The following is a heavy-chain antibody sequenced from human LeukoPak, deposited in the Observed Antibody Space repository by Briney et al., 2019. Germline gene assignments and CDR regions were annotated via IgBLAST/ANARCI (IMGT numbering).Heavy chain of an antibody. J-gene: IGHJ4*02. CDR3: ARVYSSSCLHY. V-gene: IGHV4-38-2*01. Sequence: PSETLSLTCAVSGYSISSGYYWGWIRQPPGKGLEWIGSIYHSGSTYYNPSLKSRVTISVDTSKNQFSLKLSSVTAADTAVYYCARVYSSSCLHYWPQGTLVTVSS. CDR1: GYSISSGYY. CDR2: IYHSGST. D-gene: IGHD6-13*01.